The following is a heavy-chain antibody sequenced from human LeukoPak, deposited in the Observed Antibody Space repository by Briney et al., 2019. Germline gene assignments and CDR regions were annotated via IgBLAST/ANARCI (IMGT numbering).Heavy chain of an antibody. CDR2: IRYDGSNK. D-gene: IGHD6-13*01. V-gene: IGHV3-30*02. CDR3: AKDFDGSTWFGRNYMDV. J-gene: IGHJ6*03. CDR1: GFTFSSYG. Sequence: GGSLRLSCAASGFTFSSYGMHWVRQAPGKGLEWVAFIRYDGSNKYYADSVKGRFTISRDNSKNTLYLQMNSLRAEDTAVYYCAKDFDGSTWFGRNYMDVWGKGTTVTVSS.